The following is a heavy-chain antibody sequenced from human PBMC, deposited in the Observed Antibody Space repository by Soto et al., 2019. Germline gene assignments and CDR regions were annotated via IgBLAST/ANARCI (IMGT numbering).Heavy chain of an antibody. CDR2: IYSSGSS. D-gene: IGHD4-4*01. Sequence: QVRLQESGPGLVKPSQTLSLTCTVSGVSLNSKSYYWGFIRQPPGKGLEWIGYIYSSGSSYSNPSLKRPVAMSVDTSQNHFSLTLTCVTAADTAVYFCVRGTDCATVDVCHRYFDAWGQGIPVTVSS. J-gene: IGHJ4*02. CDR1: GVSLNSKSYY. CDR3: VRGTDCATVDVCHRYFDA. V-gene: IGHV4-30-4*01.